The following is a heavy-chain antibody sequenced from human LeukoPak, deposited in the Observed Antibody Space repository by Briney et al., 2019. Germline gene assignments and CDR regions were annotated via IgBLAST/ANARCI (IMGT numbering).Heavy chain of an antibody. Sequence: GGSLRPSCEASGFTLNSYIMHWVRQAPGKGLEWVALIPFDGRDKQYADSVKGRFTISKDNSKNTLYLQMNSLSGDDTSMYFCARAYGGLIDYWGQGTLVTVSS. V-gene: IGHV3-30*04. D-gene: IGHD3-16*01. J-gene: IGHJ4*02. CDR1: GFTLNSYI. CDR2: IPFDGRDK. CDR3: ARAYGGLIDY.